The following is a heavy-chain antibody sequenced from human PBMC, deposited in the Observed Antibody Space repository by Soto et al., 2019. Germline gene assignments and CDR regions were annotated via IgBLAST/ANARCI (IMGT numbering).Heavy chain of an antibody. CDR1: GFTFSSYA. Sequence: GGALRLSCAASGFTFSSYAMHWVRQAPGKGLEYVSAISSNGGSTYYANSVKGRFTISRDNSKNTLYLQMGSLRAEDMAVYYCARALGYAFDIWGQGTMVTVSS. D-gene: IGHD7-27*01. J-gene: IGHJ3*02. CDR3: ARALGYAFDI. CDR2: ISSNGGST. V-gene: IGHV3-64*01.